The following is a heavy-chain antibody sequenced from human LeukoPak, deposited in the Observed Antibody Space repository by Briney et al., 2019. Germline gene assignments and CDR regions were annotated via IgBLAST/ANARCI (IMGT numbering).Heavy chain of an antibody. Sequence: PGGSLRLSCTASGFTFSNAWMSWVRQAPGKGLEWVGRVKSKTDGGTTDYAAPVKGRFTISRDDSKNTLYLRMNSLKTEDTAVYYCTTAGPHESLDYWGQGTLVTVSS. J-gene: IGHJ4*02. CDR1: GFTFSNAW. CDR2: VKSKTDGGTT. V-gene: IGHV3-15*01. CDR3: TTAGPHESLDY.